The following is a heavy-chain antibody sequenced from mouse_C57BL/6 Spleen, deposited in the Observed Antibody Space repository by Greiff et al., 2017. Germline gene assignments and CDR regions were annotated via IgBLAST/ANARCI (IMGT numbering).Heavy chain of an antibody. V-gene: IGHV1-53*01. CDR3: ARKSYYDYDEPPAMDD. Sequence: QVQLQQPGTELVKPGASVKLSCKASGYTFTSYWMHWVKQRPGQGLEWIGNINPSNGGTNYNEKFKSKATLTVDKSSSTAYMQLSSLTSEDSAVYYCARKSYYDYDEPPAMDDWGQGTSVTVSS. CDR2: INPSNGGT. D-gene: IGHD2-4*01. J-gene: IGHJ4*01. CDR1: GYTFTSYW.